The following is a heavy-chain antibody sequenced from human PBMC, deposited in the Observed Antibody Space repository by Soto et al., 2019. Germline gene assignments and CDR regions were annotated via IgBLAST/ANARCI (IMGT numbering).Heavy chain of an antibody. CDR2: IYYSGTT. D-gene: IGHD3-10*01. V-gene: IGHV4-59*01. J-gene: IGHJ4*02. CDR1: GWSISSYY. Sequence: SETLSLTCTVSGWSISSYYWSWIRQPPGKGLEWIGYIYYSGTTSYDPSLNSRVTISVDTSKNQFSLKLNSVTAADTAVYYCARESYYGSGATVVGYWGLGTLVTVSS. CDR3: ARESYYGSGATVVGY.